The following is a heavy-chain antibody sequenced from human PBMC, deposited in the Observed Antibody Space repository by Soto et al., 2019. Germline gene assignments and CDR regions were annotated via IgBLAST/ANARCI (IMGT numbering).Heavy chain of an antibody. V-gene: IGHV3-48*02. CDR3: AIDDYCYGMYV. Sequence: PGGSLRSSCAASGFTFRSYRLHWVRQAPGKGLELVSYISSSSISRYHADSVKGRFTISRDNHNNSLYLQMNSLRDEDTAVYYCAIDDYCYGMYVCCQGTMVTVS. CDR2: ISSSSISR. D-gene: IGHD2-15*01. CDR1: GFTFRSYR. J-gene: IGHJ6*02.